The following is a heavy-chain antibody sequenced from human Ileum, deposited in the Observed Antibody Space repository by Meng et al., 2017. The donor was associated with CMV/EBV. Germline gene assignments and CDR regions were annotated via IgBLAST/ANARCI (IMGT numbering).Heavy chain of an antibody. J-gene: IGHJ4*02. CDR2: IKEDGSER. D-gene: IGHD5-12*01. CDR3: ARYSGNYFLDC. CDR1: GFTFRAYW. Sequence: GSLKISCAASGFTFRAYWMSWFRQSVGKGPQWVASIKEDGSERYYVDSVQGRFTISRDNAEKSLYLQMNSLRGDDTAIYYCARYSGNYFLDCWGQGTLVTVSS. V-gene: IGHV3-7*01.